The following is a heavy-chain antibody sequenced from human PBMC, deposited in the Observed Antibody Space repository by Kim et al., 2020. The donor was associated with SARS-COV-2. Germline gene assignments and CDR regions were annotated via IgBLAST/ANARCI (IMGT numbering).Heavy chain of an antibody. CDR2: IDPSDSYT. CDR1: GYSFTGYW. D-gene: IGHD3-10*01. Sequence: GESLKISCKGSGYSFTGYWISWVRQMPGKGLEWMGRIDPSDSYTNYSPSFQGHVTISADKSISTAYLQWSSLKASDTAMYYCAWGGSGDAFDIWGQGTMVTVSS. CDR3: AWGGSGDAFDI. V-gene: IGHV5-10-1*01. J-gene: IGHJ3*02.